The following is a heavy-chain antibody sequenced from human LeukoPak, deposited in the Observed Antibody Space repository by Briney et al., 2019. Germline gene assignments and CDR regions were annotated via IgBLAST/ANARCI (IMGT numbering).Heavy chain of an antibody. CDR1: GFTFSRYT. D-gene: IGHD4-23*01. J-gene: IGHJ4*02. V-gene: IGHV3-21*01. CDR2: ISGDSKYI. CDR3: ASGYSSDYGGNAY. Sequence: GGSLRLSCAASGFTFSRYTFNWVRQALGRGLEWVSAISGDSKYIYYTDSVKGRFTIPRDNAKNRLYLQMNSLRVEDTAVYYCASGYSSDYGGNAYWGQGTLVTVSS.